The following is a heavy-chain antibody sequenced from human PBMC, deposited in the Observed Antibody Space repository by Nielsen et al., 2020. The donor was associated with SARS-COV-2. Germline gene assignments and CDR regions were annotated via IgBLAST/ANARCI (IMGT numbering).Heavy chain of an antibody. CDR3: ARSPRYYAFDP. V-gene: IGHV5-51*01. CDR1: GSSFISYW. Sequence: GESLKISCKGSGSSFISYWIGWVRQKPGKGLEWMGIIYPGDSDTRYSPSFQGQVTISADKSISTAYLQWSSLKASDTAMYYCARSPRYYAFDPWGQRTLVTVSS. D-gene: IGHD3-3*01. CDR2: IYPGDSDT. J-gene: IGHJ5*02.